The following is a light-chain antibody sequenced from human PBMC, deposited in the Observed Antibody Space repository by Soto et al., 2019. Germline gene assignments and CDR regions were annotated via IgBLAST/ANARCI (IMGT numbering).Light chain of an antibody. V-gene: IGLV1-51*01. CDR3: QSYDIGLTGFYV. Sequence: QSVLTQPPSVSAAPGQKVTISCSGSSSNIGGNSVSWYQQLPGTAPKLLIYDDNKRPSGIPDRFSGSKSGTSATLGITGFQTGDEADYYCQSYDIGLTGFYVSGTGTKVTV. CDR2: DDN. J-gene: IGLJ1*01. CDR1: SSNIGGNS.